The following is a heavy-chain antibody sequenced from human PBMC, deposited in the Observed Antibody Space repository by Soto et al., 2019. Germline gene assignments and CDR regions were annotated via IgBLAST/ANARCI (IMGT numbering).Heavy chain of an antibody. CDR1: GGSISSSNC. V-gene: IGHV4-4*02. Sequence: QVQLQESGPGLVKPSGTLSLTSAVSGGSISSSNCWSWVRQPPGKGLEWIGEIYHSGSTNFNPSLKSRVTISVDKSKNQFSLKLNSVTAADTAVYYCARVSGSYYYGMDVWGQGTTVTVSS. CDR3: ARVSGSYYYGMDV. J-gene: IGHJ6*02. CDR2: IYHSGST.